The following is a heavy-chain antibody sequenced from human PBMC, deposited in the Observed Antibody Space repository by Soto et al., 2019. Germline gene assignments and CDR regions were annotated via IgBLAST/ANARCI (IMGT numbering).Heavy chain of an antibody. CDR1: GFNFSNHA. J-gene: IGHJ4*02. CDR2: ISGSGGTT. Sequence: GGSLRLSCTASGFNFSNHAMSWVRQAPGKGLEWVSVISGSGGTTYYADSVKGRFTISRDNSKNTLYMQMNSLRAEDTAIYCAKDLGIITFMYYFGSWGLGTMVTV. D-gene: IGHD3-10*01. V-gene: IGHV3-23*01. CDR3: AKDLGIITFMYYFGS.